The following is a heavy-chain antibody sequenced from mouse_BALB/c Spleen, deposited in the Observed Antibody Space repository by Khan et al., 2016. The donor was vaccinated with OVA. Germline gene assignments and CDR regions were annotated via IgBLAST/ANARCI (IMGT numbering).Heavy chain of an antibody. J-gene: IGHJ3*01. CDR2: INPSGGYT. Sequence: QVQLKESGAELARPGASVKMSCKASGYTFTSYTMHWVKQRPGQGLEWIGYINPSGGYTNYNQKFKDKATLTADKSSSTAYMQLSSLTSEDSAVYYCAREGAYYRSDGWFAYWGQGTLVTVSA. CDR3: AREGAYYRSDGWFAY. CDR1: GYTFTSYT. V-gene: IGHV1-4*01. D-gene: IGHD2-14*01.